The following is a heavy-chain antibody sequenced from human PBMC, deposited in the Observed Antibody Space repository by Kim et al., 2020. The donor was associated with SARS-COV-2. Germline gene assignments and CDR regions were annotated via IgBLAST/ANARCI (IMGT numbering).Heavy chain of an antibody. CDR3: AREKDYDILTGYYPIDY. Sequence: ASVKVSCKASGYTFTSYGISWVRQAPGQGLEWMGWISAYNGNTNYAQKLQGRVTMTTDTSTSTAYMELRSLRFDDTAVYYCAREKDYDILTGYYPIDYWGQGTLVTVSS. CDR2: ISAYNGNT. J-gene: IGHJ4*02. CDR1: GYTFTSYG. V-gene: IGHV1-18*01. D-gene: IGHD3-9*01.